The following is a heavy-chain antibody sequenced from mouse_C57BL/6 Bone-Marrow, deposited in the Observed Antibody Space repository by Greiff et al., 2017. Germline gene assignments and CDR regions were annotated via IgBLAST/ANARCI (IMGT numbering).Heavy chain of an antibody. CDR1: GFTFSDYG. J-gene: IGHJ3*01. CDR2: MSSGSSTF. Sequence: DVQLVESGGGLVKPGGSLKLSCAASGFTFSDYGMHWVRQAPEKGLEWVAYMSSGSSTFYYADTVKGRFTISRDNAKNTLFLQMTSLRSEDTAMYYCARTNYSKWGPWFADWGQGTLVTVSA. D-gene: IGHD2-5*01. CDR3: ARTNYSKWGPWFAD. V-gene: IGHV5-17*01.